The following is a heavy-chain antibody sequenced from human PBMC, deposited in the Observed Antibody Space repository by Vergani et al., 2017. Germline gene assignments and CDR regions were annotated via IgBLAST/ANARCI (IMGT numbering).Heavy chain of an antibody. D-gene: IGHD2-15*01. CDR1: GFTFSNAW. Sequence: EVQLVESGGGLVKPGGSLRLSCAASGFTFSNAWMSWVRPAPGKGLEWVGRIKSKTDGRTTDYAAPVKGRYTTSRDESKNTLYLQMNSLTTEDTDVYYCTAPIVGGAKNDAFDIWGQGTMVTVSS. CDR3: TAPIVGGAKNDAFDI. CDR2: IKSKTDGRTT. V-gene: IGHV3-15*01. J-gene: IGHJ3*02.